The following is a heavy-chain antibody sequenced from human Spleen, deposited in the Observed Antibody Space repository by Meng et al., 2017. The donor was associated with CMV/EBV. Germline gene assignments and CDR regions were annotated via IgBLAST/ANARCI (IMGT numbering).Heavy chain of an antibody. CDR3: ARDGYSSGWFAADHYHAMDV. J-gene: IGHJ6*02. D-gene: IGHD6-19*01. V-gene: IGHV1-18*01. CDR2: INAYNGDT. CDR1: FTGYG. Sequence: FTGYGISWVRQAPGQGLEWMGWINAYNGDTKYAKKFQGRVTMTTDRSTRTVHMELRSLRSDDTAVYYCARDGYSSGWFAADHYHAMDVWGQGTTVTVSS.